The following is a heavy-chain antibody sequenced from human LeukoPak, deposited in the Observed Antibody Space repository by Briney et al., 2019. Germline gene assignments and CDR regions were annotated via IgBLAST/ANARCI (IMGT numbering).Heavy chain of an antibody. Sequence: GGSLRLSCAASGLTFSYTWMTWVRQAPGKGLEWVGRIKSKTDGGTTDHAAPVKGRFTISRDDSKNTLYLQMNSLKTEDTAVYYCTSCTGGSCYVSVYWGQGTLVTVSA. D-gene: IGHD2-15*01. CDR3: TSCTGGSCYVSVY. V-gene: IGHV3-15*01. CDR2: IKSKTDGGTT. J-gene: IGHJ4*02. CDR1: GLTFSYTW.